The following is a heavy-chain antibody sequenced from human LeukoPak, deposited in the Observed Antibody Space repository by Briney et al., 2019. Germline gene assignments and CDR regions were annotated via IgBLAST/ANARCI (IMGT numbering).Heavy chain of an antibody. CDR1: GGSISSSSYY. V-gene: IGHV4-39*01. CDR2: IYYSGST. CDR3: ARVPLRIAAAGTGWFDP. D-gene: IGHD6-13*01. Sequence: PSETLSLTCTVSGGSISSSSYYWGWIRQPPGKGLEWIGRIYYSGSTYYNPSLRSRVTISVDTSKNQFSLKLSSVTAADTAVYYCARVPLRIAAAGTGWFDPWGQGTLVTVSS. J-gene: IGHJ5*02.